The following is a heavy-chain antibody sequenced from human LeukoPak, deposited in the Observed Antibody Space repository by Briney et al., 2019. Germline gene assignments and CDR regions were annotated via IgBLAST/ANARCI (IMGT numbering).Heavy chain of an antibody. V-gene: IGHV4-34*01. CDR3: AREEAGYFAPGTMGY. CDR2: INHSGST. D-gene: IGHD2-15*01. CDR1: GGSFSGYY. J-gene: IGHJ4*02. Sequence: SETLSLTCAVYGGSFSGYYWSWIRQPPGKGLEWIGEINHSGSTNYNPSLKSRVTISVDTSKNQFSLELSSVTAADTAVYYCAREEAGYFAPGTMGYWGQGTLVTVSS.